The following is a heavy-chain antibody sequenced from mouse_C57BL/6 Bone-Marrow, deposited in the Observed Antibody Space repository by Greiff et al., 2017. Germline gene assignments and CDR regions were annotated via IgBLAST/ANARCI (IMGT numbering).Heavy chain of an antibody. CDR3: APYDGYFYCDY. D-gene: IGHD2-3*01. CDR1: GYAFSSSW. CDR2: IYPGDGDT. Sequence: VKLVESGPELVKPGASVKISCKASGYAFSSSWMNWVKQRPGKGLEWIGRIYPGDGDTNYNGKFKGKATLTADKSSSTAYMQLSSLTSEDSAVYFCAPYDGYFYCDYWGQGTTLTVSS. J-gene: IGHJ2*01. V-gene: IGHV1-82*01.